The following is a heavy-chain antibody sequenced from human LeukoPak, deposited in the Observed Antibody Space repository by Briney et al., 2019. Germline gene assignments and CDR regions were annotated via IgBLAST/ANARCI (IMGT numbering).Heavy chain of an antibody. J-gene: IGHJ6*03. V-gene: IGHV4-34*01. CDR1: GGSFSGYY. D-gene: IGHD2-2*01. CDR3: ARGSSDVVVPAAKRSYYYYYMDV. CDR2: INHSGST. Sequence: SETLSLTCAVYGGSFSGYYWSWIRQPPGKGLEWIGEINHSGSTNYNPSLKSRVTISVDTSKNQFSLKLSSVTAADTAVYYCARGSSDVVVPAAKRSYYYYYMDVWGKGTTVTVSS.